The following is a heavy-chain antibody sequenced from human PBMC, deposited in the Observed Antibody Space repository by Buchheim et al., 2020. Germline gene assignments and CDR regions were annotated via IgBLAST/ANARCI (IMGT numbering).Heavy chain of an antibody. D-gene: IGHD2-2*01. CDR1: GFTFSSYA. Sequence: EVQLLESGGGLVQPRGSLRLSCAASGFTFSSYAMSWVRQAPGKGLEWVSAISGSGGSTYYADSVKGRFTISRDNSKNTLYLQMNSLRAEDTAVYYCAKGVRIGYCSSTSCYDSFDYWGQGTL. CDR3: AKGVRIGYCSSTSCYDSFDY. CDR2: ISGSGGST. J-gene: IGHJ4*02. V-gene: IGHV3-23*01.